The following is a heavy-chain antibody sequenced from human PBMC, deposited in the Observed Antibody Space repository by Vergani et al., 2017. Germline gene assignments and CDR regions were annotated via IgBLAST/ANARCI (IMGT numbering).Heavy chain of an antibody. CDR2: ISGSGGST. Sequence: EVQLLESGGGLVQPGGSLRLSCAASGFTFSSYAMSWVRQAPGKGLEWVSAISGSGGSTYYADSVKGRFTISRDNSKNTLYLQMNSLRAEDTAVYYCARGPQQHYYDSSGYYDYFDYWGQGTLVTVSS. CDR3: ARGPQQHYYDSSGYYDYFDY. CDR1: GFTFSSYA. V-gene: IGHV3-23*01. D-gene: IGHD3-22*01. J-gene: IGHJ4*02.